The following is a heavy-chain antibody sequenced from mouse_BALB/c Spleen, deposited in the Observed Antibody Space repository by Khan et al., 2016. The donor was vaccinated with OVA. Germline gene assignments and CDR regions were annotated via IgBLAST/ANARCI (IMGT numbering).Heavy chain of an antibody. CDR1: GFSLTSYG. D-gene: IGHD1-3*01. CDR3: ARVEDI. CDR2: IWAGGST. J-gene: IGHJ2*01. V-gene: IGHV2-9*02. Sequence: VQLQESGPGLVAPSQSLSITCTVSGFSLTSYGVHWVRQPPGKGLEWLGVIWAGGSTNYNSHLMSRLSISKDNSKSQVSLKMNSMQTDDTAMYYCARVEDIWGQGTTLTVSS.